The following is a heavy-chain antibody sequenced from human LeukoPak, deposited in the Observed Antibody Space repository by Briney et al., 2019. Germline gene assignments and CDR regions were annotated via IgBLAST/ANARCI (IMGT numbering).Heavy chain of an antibody. J-gene: IGHJ3*02. V-gene: IGHV1-18*01. Sequence: ASVKVSCKASGYDFINYGISWVRQAPGQGLEWMGWRSIYNGNTDYKLQGRVTMTTDTSTSTAYMEVRSLRSDDTAVYYCARVEEMASTGTHHRAFDIWGQGTMVTVSS. D-gene: IGHD5-24*01. CDR1: GYDFINYG. CDR2: RSIYNGNT. CDR3: ARVEEMASTGTHHRAFDI.